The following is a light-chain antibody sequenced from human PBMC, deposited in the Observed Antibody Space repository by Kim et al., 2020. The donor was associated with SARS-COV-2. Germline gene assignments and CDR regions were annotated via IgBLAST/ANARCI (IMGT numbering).Light chain of an antibody. J-gene: IGLJ3*02. V-gene: IGLV2-14*03. CDR3: CSYTTRKTWL. CDR1: SSDVGGHRY. Sequence: GQSITISCTGTSSDVGGHRYVSWYQQYPGKAPTLVKFDVSNRPSGVSDRFSGSKSANTASLTISGLLPEDEAEYYCCSYTTRKTWLFGGGTKVTVL. CDR2: DVS.